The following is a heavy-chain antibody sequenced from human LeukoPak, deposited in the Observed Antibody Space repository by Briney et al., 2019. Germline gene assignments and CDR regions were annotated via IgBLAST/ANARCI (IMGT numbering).Heavy chain of an antibody. CDR2: INPSGSST. CDR1: GYVFTNHY. J-gene: IGHJ5*02. Sequence: ASVKVSCKASGYVFTNHYMHWVRQAPGQGLEWMGLINPSGSSTLYAEKFRGRIIMTRDMSTATDYMELSSLRSEDTAVYYCARDNSIADRGWWFDPWGQGTLVTVSS. V-gene: IGHV1-46*01. D-gene: IGHD4-23*01. CDR3: ARDNSIADRGWWFDP.